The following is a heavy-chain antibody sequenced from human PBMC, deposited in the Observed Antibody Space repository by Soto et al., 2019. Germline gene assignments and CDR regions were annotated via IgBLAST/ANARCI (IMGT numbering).Heavy chain of an antibody. CDR3: VREGITEPPRVGFYYGMDV. CDR2: IRSTSTSI. Sequence: EVQLVESGGGLVQPGGSLRLSCSASGFSFSDYNMNWVRQAPGKGLEWVSYIRSTSTSIHYAGSVRGRFTISRDSAKSSLYLQMNSLRDEDTAVYYCVREGITEPPRVGFYYGMDVWGQGTTVTVSS. V-gene: IGHV3-48*02. D-gene: IGHD1-20*01. J-gene: IGHJ6*02. CDR1: GFSFSDYN.